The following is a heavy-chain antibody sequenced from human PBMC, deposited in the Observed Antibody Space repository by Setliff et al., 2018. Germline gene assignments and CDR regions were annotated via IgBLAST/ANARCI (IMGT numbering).Heavy chain of an antibody. CDR3: ARGITSGGYWGQKFLYLDV. J-gene: IGHJ6*03. V-gene: IGHV4-61*09. Sequence: PSETLSLTCTVSGGSISSDSHYWGWIRQPAGKGLELVGQIYTNGRTNYNPSLKSRLTISLDTSTNQFSLRLNSVTAADTAVYYCARGITSGGYWGQKFLYLDVWGRGTTVTVSS. CDR2: IYTNGRT. D-gene: IGHD3-22*01. CDR1: GGSISSDSHY.